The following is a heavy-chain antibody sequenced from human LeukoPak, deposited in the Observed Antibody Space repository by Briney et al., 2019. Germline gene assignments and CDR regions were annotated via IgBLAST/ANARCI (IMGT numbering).Heavy chain of an antibody. J-gene: IGHJ6*03. Sequence: GGSLRLSWPPSEFTFGSLGMNGVGQAQGKGLSWSSSIIVSSGYIYYADSVKGRFTISRDNAKNSLYLQMNSLRTEDTAVYYCAREGYYGSGSWDYCYYMDVWGKGITVIVSS. D-gene: IGHD3-10*01. V-gene: IGHV3-21*06. CDR2: IIVSSGYI. CDR1: EFTFGSLG. CDR3: AREGYYGSGSWDYCYYMDV.